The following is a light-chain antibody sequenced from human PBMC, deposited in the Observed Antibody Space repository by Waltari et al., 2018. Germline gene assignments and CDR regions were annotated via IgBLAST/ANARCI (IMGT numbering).Light chain of an antibody. CDR3: NSYTSSITRV. CDR2: EVS. J-gene: IGLJ1*01. V-gene: IGLV2-14*01. Sequence: QSALTQPASVSGSPGQSITISCTGTSRDVGGYNYVSWYQHPPGKAPKLMIYEVSNRPSGVSNRFSGSTSGNTASLTISGLQPDDEADYYCNSYTSSITRVFGTGTKVTVL. CDR1: SRDVGGYNY.